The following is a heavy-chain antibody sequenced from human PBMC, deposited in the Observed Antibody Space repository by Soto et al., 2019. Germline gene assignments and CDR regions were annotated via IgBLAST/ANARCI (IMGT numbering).Heavy chain of an antibody. Sequence: QVQLVQSGAEVKKPGSSVKVSCKASGGTFSSYAISWVRQAPGQGLEWMGGIIPIFGTANYAQKFQGRVTITADKSTSTAYMELSSLRSEDTAVYYCASHYCSSTSCYILAGYYYGMDVWGQGTTVTVSS. CDR1: GGTFSSYA. CDR3: ASHYCSSTSCYILAGYYYGMDV. CDR2: IIPIFGTA. V-gene: IGHV1-69*06. J-gene: IGHJ6*02. D-gene: IGHD2-2*02.